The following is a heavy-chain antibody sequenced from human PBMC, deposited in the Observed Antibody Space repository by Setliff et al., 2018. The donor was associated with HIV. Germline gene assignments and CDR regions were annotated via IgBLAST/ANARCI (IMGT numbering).Heavy chain of an antibody. Sequence: SETLSLTCTVSGGSIYGSDYYWGWIRQPPGKGLESIGSIYYSGSTYYKPSLKSRVTISVDTSKNQFSLKLSSVTAADTAVYYCARQVTVVGYFETAAGSFNYWGPGTLVTVSS. D-gene: IGHD2-21*01. CDR2: IYYSGST. CDR1: GGSIYGSDYY. J-gene: IGHJ4*02. CDR3: ARQVTVVGYFETAAGSFNY. V-gene: IGHV4-39*01.